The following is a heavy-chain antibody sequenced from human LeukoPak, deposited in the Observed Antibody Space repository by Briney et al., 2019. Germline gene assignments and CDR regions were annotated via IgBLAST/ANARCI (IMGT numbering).Heavy chain of an antibody. J-gene: IGHJ4*02. CDR1: GGSITSYC. D-gene: IGHD2/OR15-2a*01. Sequence: PSETLSLTCTVSGGSITSYCWTWIRQPPGKGREWIGYMCYSGSTKYNPSLKSRVTISADTSKNQFSLKLNSVTTADTAVYYCARVGTSTYPPDYWGQGTLVTVSS. V-gene: IGHV4-59*01. CDR2: MCYSGST. CDR3: ARVGTSTYPPDY.